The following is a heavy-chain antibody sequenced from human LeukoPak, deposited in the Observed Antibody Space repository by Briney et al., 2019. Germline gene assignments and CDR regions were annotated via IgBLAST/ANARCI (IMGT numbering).Heavy chain of an antibody. CDR3: ARGHYGFLNWFDP. J-gene: IGHJ5*02. D-gene: IGHD3-10*01. CDR1: GGTFSSYA. Sequence: SVKVSCKASGGTFSSYAISWVRQAPGQGLEWMGGIIPIFGTANYAQKFQGRVTITADESTSTAYMELSSLRSEDTAVYYCARGHYGFLNWFDPWGQGTLVTVSS. V-gene: IGHV1-69*01. CDR2: IIPIFGTA.